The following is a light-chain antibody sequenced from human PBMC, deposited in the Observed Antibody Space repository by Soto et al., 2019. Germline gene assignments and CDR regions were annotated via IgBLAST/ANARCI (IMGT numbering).Light chain of an antibody. CDR2: DTS. CDR3: QQRWSRHPVYT. Sequence: EIVLTQSPATLSLSPGERATLSCRASQTVTCYLAWYQQKPGQTPRLLIYDTSNRAAGIPARFSGNGSETDITLTISLREPEAFAVYDCQQRWSRHPVYTFGQGTNLHIK. CDR1: QTVTCY. V-gene: IGKV3-11*01. J-gene: IGKJ2*01.